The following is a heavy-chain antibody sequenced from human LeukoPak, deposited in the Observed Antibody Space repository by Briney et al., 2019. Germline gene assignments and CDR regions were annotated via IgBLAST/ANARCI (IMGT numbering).Heavy chain of an antibody. J-gene: IGHJ4*02. CDR3: ARAYYYGSGRYSGFAY. CDR2: IYNSGSI. CDR1: GGSISSYF. V-gene: IGHV4-59*01. Sequence: PSETLSLSCTVSGGSISSYFWSWIRQPPGKGLEWIGYIYNSGSINYNPSLKSRVTISVDPSKSQFSLKLNSVTAADTAVYYCARAYYYGSGRYSGFAYWGQGTLVTVSS. D-gene: IGHD3-10*01.